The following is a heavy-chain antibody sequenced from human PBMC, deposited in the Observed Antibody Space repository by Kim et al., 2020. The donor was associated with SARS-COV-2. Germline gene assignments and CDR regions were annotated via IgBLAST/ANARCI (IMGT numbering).Heavy chain of an antibody. Sequence: ADSGKGRFTIARDNAKNALYLQVNGLRAEDTAVYYCARDPSSSWYHWFDPWGQGTLVTVSS. V-gene: IGHV3-11*01. J-gene: IGHJ5*02. D-gene: IGHD6-13*01. CDR3: ARDPSSSWYHWFDP.